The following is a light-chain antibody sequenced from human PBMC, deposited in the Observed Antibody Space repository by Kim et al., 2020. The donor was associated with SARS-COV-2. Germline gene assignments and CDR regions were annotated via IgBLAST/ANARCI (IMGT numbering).Light chain of an antibody. CDR3: HQYNDWPPGDT. V-gene: IGKV3-15*01. CDR2: GAS. J-gene: IGKJ2*01. Sequence: EIVMTQSPDTLSVSPGERATLSCRASQSVSTNLAWYQHKPGQPPRLLIYGASTRAPGVPARFSGTGSGTDFTLTVSSLQSEDFAVYYCHQYNDWPPGDTFGQGTKLEI. CDR1: QSVSTN.